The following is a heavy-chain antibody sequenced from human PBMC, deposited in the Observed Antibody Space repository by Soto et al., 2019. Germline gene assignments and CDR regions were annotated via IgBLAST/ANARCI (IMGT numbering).Heavy chain of an antibody. CDR2: IIPILGIA. Sequence: QVQLVQSGAEVKKPGSSVKVSCKASGGTFSSYTISWVRQAPGQGLEWMGRIIPILGIANYAQKFQGRVTITADKSSSTAYMELSSLRSEDTAVYYCARDAGGRFGELPTPTPYYGMDVWGQGTTVTVSS. J-gene: IGHJ6*02. V-gene: IGHV1-69*08. D-gene: IGHD3-10*01. CDR1: GGTFSSYT. CDR3: ARDAGGRFGELPTPTPYYGMDV.